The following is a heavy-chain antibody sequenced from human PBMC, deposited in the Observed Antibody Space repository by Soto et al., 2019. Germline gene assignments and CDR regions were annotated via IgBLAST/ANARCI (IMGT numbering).Heavy chain of an antibody. CDR2: IDPTDSYT. Sequence: AESLKISCKASGYSFTRKWISWVRQMPGKGLEWMGRIDPTDSYTNYSPSFQGHVTISVDKSSSTAYVQWSSLKASDTAMYYCAIHEATYYNFYGMDVWGQGTTVTVSS. J-gene: IGHJ6*02. CDR3: AIHEATYYNFYGMDV. CDR1: GYSFTRKW. V-gene: IGHV5-10-1*01.